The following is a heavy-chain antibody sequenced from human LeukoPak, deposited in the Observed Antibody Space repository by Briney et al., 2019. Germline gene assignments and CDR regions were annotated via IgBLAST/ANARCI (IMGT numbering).Heavy chain of an antibody. CDR3: ARHGKRYGAFDY. V-gene: IGHV4-59*08. J-gene: IGHJ4*02. D-gene: IGHD1-14*01. CDR2: IYYSGST. CDR1: GGSISSYY. Sequence: RASETLSLTCTVSGGSISSYYWSWIRQPPGKGLEWIWYIYYSGSTNYNPSRKSGVTISVAKSKKQCSLKRTSWNAADTALKYLARHGKRYGAFDYWGPGTLVTASS.